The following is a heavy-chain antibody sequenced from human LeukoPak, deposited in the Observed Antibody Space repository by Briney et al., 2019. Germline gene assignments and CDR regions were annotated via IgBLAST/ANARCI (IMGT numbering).Heavy chain of an antibody. V-gene: IGHV3-9*01. J-gene: IGHJ6*02. CDR3: AKDTVPTFSGSPRYYYYYGMDV. Sequence: GGSVRLSCAASGFTFDDYAMHRVRQAPGKGLEWVSGISRNSGSIGYADSVKGRFTISRDNAKNSLYLQMNSLRAEDTALYYCAKDTVPTFSGSPRYYYYYGMDVWGQGTTVTVSS. CDR2: ISRNSGSI. CDR1: GFTFDDYA. D-gene: IGHD1-26*01.